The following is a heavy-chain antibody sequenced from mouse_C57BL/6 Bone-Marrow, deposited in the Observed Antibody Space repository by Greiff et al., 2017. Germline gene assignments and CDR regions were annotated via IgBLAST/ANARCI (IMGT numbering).Heavy chain of an antibody. CDR3: ARGRTIVTYWYFDV. J-gene: IGHJ1*03. V-gene: IGHV5-4*03. D-gene: IGHD2-5*01. Sequence: EVKLMESGGGLVKPGGSLKLSCAASGFTFSSYAMSWVRQTPEKRLEWVATISDGGSYTYYPDNVKGRFTISRDNAKSNLYLQMSHLKSEDTAMYYCARGRTIVTYWYFDVWGTGTTVTVSS. CDR2: ISDGGSYT. CDR1: GFTFSSYA.